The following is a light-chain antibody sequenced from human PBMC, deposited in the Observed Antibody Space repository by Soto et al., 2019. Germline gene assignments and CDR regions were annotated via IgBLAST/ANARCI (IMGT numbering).Light chain of an antibody. CDR2: LGS. J-gene: IGKJ4*01. V-gene: IGKV2-28*01. CDR3: MQALQTPLT. Sequence: DIVMTQSPLSLPVTPGEPASISCRSSQSLLHSNGYNYLDWYLQKPGQSPQLLSYLGSSRASGVPDRLSGSGSGTDFTLKISRVEAEDVGVYYCMQALQTPLTFGGGTMVEIK. CDR1: QSLLHSNGYNY.